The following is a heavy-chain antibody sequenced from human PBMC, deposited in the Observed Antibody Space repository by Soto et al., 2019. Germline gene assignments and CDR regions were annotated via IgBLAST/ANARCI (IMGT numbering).Heavy chain of an antibody. CDR2: IYPGDFDT. V-gene: IGHV5-51*01. Sequence: GESLKISCKGSGYSFTSYWIVWVRQMPGKGLEWMGIIYPGDFDTRYSPSFQGQVTISADKSISTAYLQWSSLKASDTAMYYCARRFDFWSGSGSYYYGLDVWGQGTTVTVS. D-gene: IGHD3-3*01. CDR3: ARRFDFWSGSGSYYYGLDV. J-gene: IGHJ6*02. CDR1: GYSFTSYW.